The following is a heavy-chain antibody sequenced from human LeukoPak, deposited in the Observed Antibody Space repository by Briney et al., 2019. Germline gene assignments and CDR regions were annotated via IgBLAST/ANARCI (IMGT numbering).Heavy chain of an antibody. D-gene: IGHD3-3*01. V-gene: IGHV3-30-3*01. Sequence: GRSLRLSCAASGFTFSSYAMHWVRQAPGKGLEWVAVISYDGSNKYYADSVKGRFTISRDNSKNTLYLQMNSLRAEDTAVYYCASSETYYDFWSGLPWGQGTLVTVSS. J-gene: IGHJ5*02. CDR2: ISYDGSNK. CDR3: ASSETYYDFWSGLP. CDR1: GFTFSSYA.